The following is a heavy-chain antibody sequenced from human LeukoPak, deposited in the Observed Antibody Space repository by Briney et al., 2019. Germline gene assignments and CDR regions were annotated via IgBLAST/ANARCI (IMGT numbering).Heavy chain of an antibody. CDR1: GFTFSDYG. CDR3: TKGPDPGGFGY. V-gene: IGHV3-30*18. CDR2: ISYDGTRK. D-gene: IGHD3-10*01. Sequence: GGSLRLSCAASGFTFSDYGIHWARQAPGKGLEWVAVISYDGTRKSYADSVKGRLTISRDNSNNTLYLQINSLKAEDTALYYFTKGPDPGGFGYWGQGTLVAVSS. J-gene: IGHJ4*02.